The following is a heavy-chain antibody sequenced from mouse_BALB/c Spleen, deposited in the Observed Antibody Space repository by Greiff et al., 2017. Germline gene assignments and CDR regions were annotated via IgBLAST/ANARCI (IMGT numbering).Heavy chain of an antibody. CDR1: GFTFSSYG. Sequence: EVQLVESGGDLVKPGGSLKLSCAASGFTFSSYGMSWVRQTPDKRLEWVATISSGGSYTYYPDSVKGRFTISRDNAKNTLYLQMSSLKSEDTAMYYCARQGGAYGPSFLYYAMDYWGQGTSVTVSS. CDR2: ISSGGSYT. D-gene: IGHD1-1*02. J-gene: IGHJ4*01. V-gene: IGHV5-6*01. CDR3: ARQGGAYGPSFLYYAMDY.